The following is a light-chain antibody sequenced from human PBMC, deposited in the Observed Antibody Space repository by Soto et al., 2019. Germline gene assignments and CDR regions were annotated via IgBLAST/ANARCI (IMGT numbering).Light chain of an antibody. CDR2: AAS. CDR1: QGLGGW. Sequence: DIQMTPSPSSVSASVGDRVSIPCRASQGLGGWLAWYQQKPGKAPKLLIYAASRLQGGVPSRFSGSGSGTDFTLTISSLQPEDFATYFCQQANSFPLTFGGGTKVEIK. CDR3: QQANSFPLT. V-gene: IGKV1-12*01. J-gene: IGKJ4*01.